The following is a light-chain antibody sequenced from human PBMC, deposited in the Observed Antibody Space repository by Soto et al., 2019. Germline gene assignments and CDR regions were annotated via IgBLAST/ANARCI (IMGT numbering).Light chain of an antibody. Sequence: VLTQSPDTLSLSPGATAILSCRASQSIDTYSAWYQFKPGQRPRLLIYGASSRALGIPDRLIGRGSGTNFTLTIHRLEPEDFAVYFCQHYASSPITFGQATLLEIK. CDR1: QSIDTY. CDR2: GAS. CDR3: QHYASSPIT. J-gene: IGKJ5*01. V-gene: IGKV3-20*01.